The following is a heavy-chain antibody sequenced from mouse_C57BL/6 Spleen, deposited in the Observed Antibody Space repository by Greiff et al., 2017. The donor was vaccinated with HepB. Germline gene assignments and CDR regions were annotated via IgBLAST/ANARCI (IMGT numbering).Heavy chain of an antibody. CDR1: GFTFSDYG. CDR3: ARGRYDGAWFAY. CDR2: ISSGSSTI. D-gene: IGHD2-12*01. Sequence: EVKLMESGGGLVKPGGSLKLSCAASGFTFSDYGMHWVRQAPEKGLEWVAYISSGSSTIYYADTVKGRFTISRDNAKNTLFLQMTSLRSEDTAMYYCARGRYDGAWFAYWGQGTLVTVSA. V-gene: IGHV5-17*01. J-gene: IGHJ3*01.